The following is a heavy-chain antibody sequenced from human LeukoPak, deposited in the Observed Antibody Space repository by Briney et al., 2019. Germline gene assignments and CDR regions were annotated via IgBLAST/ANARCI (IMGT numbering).Heavy chain of an antibody. Sequence: GGSLRLSCAASGFTVDDYAMHWVRQAPGKGLEWVSGINWSSANIGYADSVKGRFTISRDNAKNSLYLQMNSLRAEDTALYYCAKAMRASGTDFDYWGRGTLVTVPS. CDR1: GFTVDDYA. D-gene: IGHD3-10*01. CDR3: AKAMRASGTDFDY. J-gene: IGHJ4*02. CDR2: INWSSANI. V-gene: IGHV3-9*01.